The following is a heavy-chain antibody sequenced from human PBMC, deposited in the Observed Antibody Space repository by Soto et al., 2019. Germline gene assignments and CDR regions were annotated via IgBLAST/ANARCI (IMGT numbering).Heavy chain of an antibody. CDR2: ISSSSSYI. CDR1: GFTFSSYS. D-gene: IGHD6-13*01. J-gene: IGHJ4*02. CDR3: ARDLGQQLVLDY. Sequence: PGGSLRLSCAASGFTFSSYSMNWVRQAPGKGLEWVSSISSSSSYIYYADSVEGRFTISRDNAKNSLYLQMNSLRAEDTAVYYCARDLGQQLVLDYWGQGTLVTVSS. V-gene: IGHV3-21*01.